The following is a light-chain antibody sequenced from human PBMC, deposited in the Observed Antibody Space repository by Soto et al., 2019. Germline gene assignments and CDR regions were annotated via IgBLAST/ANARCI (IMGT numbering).Light chain of an antibody. Sequence: DIVFTQSPCTLSLSPGQRATLCCRASQSISSSFLAWYQQKPGQAPRLLIYGATSRATGIPDRFSGSGSGTDFTLTISRLEPEDFAVYYCHQYVSSWTFGQGTKVDIK. V-gene: IGKV3-20*01. CDR1: QSISSSF. CDR2: GAT. J-gene: IGKJ1*01. CDR3: HQYVSSWT.